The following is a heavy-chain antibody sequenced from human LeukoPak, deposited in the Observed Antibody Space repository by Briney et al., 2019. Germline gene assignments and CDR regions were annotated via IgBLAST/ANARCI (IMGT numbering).Heavy chain of an antibody. CDR2: INHSGST. V-gene: IGHV4-34*01. D-gene: IGHD6-13*01. CDR1: GGSFSGYY. Sequence: SETLSLTCAVYGGSFSGYYWSWLRQPPGKGLEWIGEINHSGSTNYNPSLKSRFTISVDTSKNQFSLKLSSVTAADTAVYYCARDISSSWYHYMDVWGKGTTVAVSS. J-gene: IGHJ6*03. CDR3: ARDISSSWYHYMDV.